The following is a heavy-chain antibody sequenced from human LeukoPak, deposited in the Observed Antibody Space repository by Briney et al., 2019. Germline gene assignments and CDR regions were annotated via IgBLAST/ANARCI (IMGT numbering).Heavy chain of an antibody. Sequence: GASVKVSCKVSGYTLTELSMHWVRQAPGKGLEWMGGFDPEDGETIYAQKFQGRVTMTEDTSTDTAYMELSSLRSEDTAVYYCATGPQYCSSTSCPKGPSDYWGQGTLVTVSS. CDR2: FDPEDGET. J-gene: IGHJ4*02. CDR3: ATGPQYCSSTSCPKGPSDY. D-gene: IGHD2-2*01. V-gene: IGHV1-24*01. CDR1: GYTLTELS.